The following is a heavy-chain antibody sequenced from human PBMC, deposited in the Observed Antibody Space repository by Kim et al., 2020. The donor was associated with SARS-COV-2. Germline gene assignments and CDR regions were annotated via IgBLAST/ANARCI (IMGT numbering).Heavy chain of an antibody. CDR3: ARDEGVSRYCSGGSCQRRAFDI. CDR2: ISAYNGNT. CDR1: GYTFTSYG. V-gene: IGHV1-18*01. D-gene: IGHD2-15*01. Sequence: ASVKVSCKASGYTFTSYGISWVRQAPGQGPEWMGWISAYNGNTNYAQKLQGRVTMTTDTSTSTAYMELRSLRSDDTAVYYCARDEGVSRYCSGGSCQRRAFDIWGQGTMVTVSS. J-gene: IGHJ3*02.